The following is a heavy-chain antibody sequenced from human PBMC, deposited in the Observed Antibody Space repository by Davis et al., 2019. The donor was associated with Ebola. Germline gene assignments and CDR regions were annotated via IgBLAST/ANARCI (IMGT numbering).Heavy chain of an antibody. CDR3: AREGTVDGFIYYYGMDV. V-gene: IGHV1-8*02. J-gene: IGHJ6*02. CDR1: AYTFSNYA. Sequence: AASVMVSCKASAYTFSNYAINWVRQDTGQGLEWMGWMNTNSGDTGYAQNFQGRVIITRNTYISTAYMELSSLGSEDTADYYCAREGTVDGFIYYYGMDVWGQGTTVTVSS. D-gene: IGHD1-1*01. CDR2: MNTNSGDT.